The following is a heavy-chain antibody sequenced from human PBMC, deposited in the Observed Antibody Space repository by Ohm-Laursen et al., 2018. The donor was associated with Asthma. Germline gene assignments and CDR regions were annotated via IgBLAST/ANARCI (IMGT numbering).Heavy chain of an antibody. J-gene: IGHJ6*02. CDR1: GYTLTELS. CDR3: ATDTRATVTTVGYYYYGMDV. V-gene: IGHV1-24*01. Sequence: GASVKVSCKVSGYTLTELSMHWVRQAPGKGLEWMGGFDPEDGETIYAQKFQGRVTMTEDTSTDTAYMELSSLRSEDTAVYYCATDTRATVTTVGYYYYGMDVWGQGTTVTVSS. D-gene: IGHD4-17*01. CDR2: FDPEDGET.